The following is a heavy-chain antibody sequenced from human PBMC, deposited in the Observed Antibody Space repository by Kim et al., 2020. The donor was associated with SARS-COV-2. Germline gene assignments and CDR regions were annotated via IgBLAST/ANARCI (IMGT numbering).Heavy chain of an antibody. Sequence: GGSLRLSCAASGFTFDDYAMHWVRQAPGKGLEWVSGISWNSGSIGYADSVKGRFTISRDNAKNSLYLQMNSLRAEDTALYYCANDIKADILTGYGDYWG. CDR1: GFTFDDYA. CDR3: ANDIKADILTGYGDY. D-gene: IGHD3-9*01. J-gene: IGHJ4*01. V-gene: IGHV3-9*01. CDR2: ISWNSGSI.